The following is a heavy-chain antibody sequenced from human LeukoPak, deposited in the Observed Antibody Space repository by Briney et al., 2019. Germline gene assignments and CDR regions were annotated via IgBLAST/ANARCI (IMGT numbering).Heavy chain of an antibody. CDR3: ARRVSDDAFDI. CDR2: IYPGDSDT. Sequence: GESLKISCKGSGYSFTSYWIGWVCQMPGKGLEWMGIIYPGDSDTRYSPSFQGQVTISADKPISTAYLQWSSLKASDTAMYYCARRVSDDAFDIWGQGTMVTVSS. D-gene: IGHD3-16*02. CDR1: GYSFTSYW. V-gene: IGHV5-51*04. J-gene: IGHJ3*02.